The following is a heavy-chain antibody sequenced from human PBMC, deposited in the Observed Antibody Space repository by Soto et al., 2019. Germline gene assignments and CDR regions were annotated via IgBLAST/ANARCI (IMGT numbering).Heavy chain of an antibody. CDR3: AREGAGYDSSGYPGYFDY. D-gene: IGHD3-22*01. CDR2: ISAYNGNT. V-gene: IGHV1-18*01. CDR1: GYTFTSYG. Sequence: QVQLVQSGAEVKKPGASVKVSCKASGYTFTSYGISWVRQAPGQGLEWMGWISAYNGNTNYAQKLQGRVTMTTDTSTSTDYMELRSLRSDDTAVYYWAREGAGYDSSGYPGYFDYWGQGTLVTVSS. J-gene: IGHJ4*02.